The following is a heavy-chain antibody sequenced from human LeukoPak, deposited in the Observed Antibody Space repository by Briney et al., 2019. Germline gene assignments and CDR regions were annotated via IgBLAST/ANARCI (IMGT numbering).Heavy chain of an antibody. Sequence: PSETLSPTCTVSGGSISSGSYYWSWIRQPAGKGLEWIGRIYTSGSTNYNPSLKSRVTISVDTSKNQFSLKLSSVTAADTAVYYCARTITIRGLTFDYWGQGTLVTVSS. J-gene: IGHJ4*02. CDR1: GGSISSGSYY. CDR3: ARTITIRGLTFDY. D-gene: IGHD3-10*01. CDR2: IYTSGST. V-gene: IGHV4-61*02.